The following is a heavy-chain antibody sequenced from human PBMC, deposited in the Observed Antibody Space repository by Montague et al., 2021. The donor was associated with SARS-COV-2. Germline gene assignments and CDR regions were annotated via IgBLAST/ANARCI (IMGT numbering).Heavy chain of an antibody. D-gene: IGHD6-6*01. Sequence: SETLSLTCTVSGASVASGNFYWSWIRQPPGKGLEWIGYMYYTGHTNYNPSLDSRVTMPVDPSKNQFSLTLTSVTAADTAVYYCARSRANVSSRPGFDYWGQGAMVTVSS. V-gene: IGHV4-61*01. CDR2: MYYTGHT. CDR1: GASVASGNFY. CDR3: ARSRANVSSRPGFDY. J-gene: IGHJ4*02.